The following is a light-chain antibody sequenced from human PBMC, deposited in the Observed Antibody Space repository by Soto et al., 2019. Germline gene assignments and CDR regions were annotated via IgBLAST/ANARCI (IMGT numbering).Light chain of an antibody. CDR1: QSISSW. Sequence: DIQMTQSPSTLSASVGDRVTITCRASQSISSWLAWYQQKPGKAPKLLIYDASSLESGVPSRFSGSGSGTEFTLTISSLRPDDFATYYCQQYNSYSITFGQGTRLEIK. V-gene: IGKV1-5*01. J-gene: IGKJ5*01. CDR2: DAS. CDR3: QQYNSYSIT.